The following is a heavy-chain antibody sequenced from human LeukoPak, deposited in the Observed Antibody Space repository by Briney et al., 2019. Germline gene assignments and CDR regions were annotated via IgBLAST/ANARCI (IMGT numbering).Heavy chain of an antibody. CDR3: ARVRPGYYYYYMDV. CDR1: GGSISSHY. Sequence: SETLSLTCTVSGGSISSHYWSWIRQPPGKGLEWIGYIYYRGSTNYNPSLKSRVTISVDTSKNQFSLKLSSVTAADTAVYYCARVRPGYYYYYMDVWGKGTTVTVSS. J-gene: IGHJ6*03. CDR2: IYYRGST. D-gene: IGHD4-17*01. V-gene: IGHV4-59*11.